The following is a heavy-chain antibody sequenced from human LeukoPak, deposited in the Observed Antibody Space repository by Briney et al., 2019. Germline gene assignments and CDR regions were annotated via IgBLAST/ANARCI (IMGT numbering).Heavy chain of an antibody. CDR2: IIPIFGTA. V-gene: IGHV1-69*05. CDR1: GGTGSSYG. CDR3: ARTHIVVVPAPDYGMDV. D-gene: IGHD2-2*01. Sequence: SVKVSCKASGGTGSSYGISWVRQAPGQGLEWIGGIIPIFGTANFAQKFQGRVTITRDTSASTAYMELSSLRSEDTALYYCARTHIVVVPAPDYGMDVWGQGTTVTVSS. J-gene: IGHJ6*02.